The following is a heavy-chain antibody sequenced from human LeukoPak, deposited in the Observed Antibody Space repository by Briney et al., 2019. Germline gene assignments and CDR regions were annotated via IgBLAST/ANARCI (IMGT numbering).Heavy chain of an antibody. CDR2: ISGSGSGT. V-gene: IGHV3-23*01. J-gene: IGHJ3*02. Sequence: GGSLRLSCATSGFKFNNFAMSWVRQAPGKGLEWVSGISGSGSGTYYADSVKGRFTISREQSNNTMYLQMNSLRAEDTAVYYCARDISAVPGGAFDIWGQGTLVTVS. CDR1: GFKFNNFA. D-gene: IGHD3-10*01. CDR3: ARDISAVPGGAFDI.